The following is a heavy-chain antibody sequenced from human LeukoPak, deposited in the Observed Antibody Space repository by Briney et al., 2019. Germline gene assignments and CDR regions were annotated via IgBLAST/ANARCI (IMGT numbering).Heavy chain of an antibody. Sequence: GGSLRLSCAASGFTVSSNYMSWVRQAPGKGLEWVSVIYSGGGTYYADSVKGRFTISRDNSKNTLYLQMNSLRAEDTAVYYCARGLTYDRSGNLFDYWGQGTLVTVSS. V-gene: IGHV3-53*01. D-gene: IGHD3-22*01. CDR1: GFTVSSNY. CDR3: ARGLTYDRSGNLFDY. J-gene: IGHJ4*02. CDR2: IYSGGGT.